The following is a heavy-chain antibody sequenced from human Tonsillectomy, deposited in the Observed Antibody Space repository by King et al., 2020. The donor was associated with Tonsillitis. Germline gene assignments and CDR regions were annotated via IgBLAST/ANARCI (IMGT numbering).Heavy chain of an antibody. CDR3: AREHSSGGNCYAIDAFDI. V-gene: IGHV4-59*01. J-gene: IGHJ3*02. CDR2: IYYSGST. CDR1: GGSISGYY. Sequence: VQLQESGPGLVKPSETLSLICTVSGGSISGYYWSWIRQPPGKGLEWIGYIYYSGSTNYNPSLKSRVTFSVDTSKNQFSLRLSSVTAADTAVYYCAREHSSGGNCYAIDAFDIWGQGTMVTVSS. D-gene: IGHD2-21*01.